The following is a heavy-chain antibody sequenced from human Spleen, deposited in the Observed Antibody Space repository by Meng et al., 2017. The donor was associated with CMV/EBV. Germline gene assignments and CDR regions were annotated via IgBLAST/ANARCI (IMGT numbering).Heavy chain of an antibody. Sequence: RGSLRLSCAASGFTFSSYWMHWVRQAPGKGLEWVANIKQDGSEKYYVDSVKGRFTISRDNAKNSLYLQMNSLRAEDTAVYYCARDLRDRLLVATIVYYYYYGMDVWGQGTTVTVSS. CDR2: IKQDGSEK. D-gene: IGHD5-12*01. CDR1: GFTFSSYW. V-gene: IGHV3-7*01. CDR3: ARDLRDRLLVATIVYYYYYGMDV. J-gene: IGHJ6*02.